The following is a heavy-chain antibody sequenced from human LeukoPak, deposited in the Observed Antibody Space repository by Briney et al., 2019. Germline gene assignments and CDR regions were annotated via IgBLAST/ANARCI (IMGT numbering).Heavy chain of an antibody. CDR1: SGSISSYY. V-gene: IGHV4-59*08. Sequence: SETLSLTCTVSSGSISSYYWTWIRQPPGKGLGFIGYIDYIGTTNYNPSLKSRVTISVDTSKNQFSLKLSSVTAADTAFYYCARKAWTSGSYDSWGQGTLVTVSS. CDR2: IDYIGTT. D-gene: IGHD3-10*01. CDR3: ARKAWTSGSYDS. J-gene: IGHJ4*02.